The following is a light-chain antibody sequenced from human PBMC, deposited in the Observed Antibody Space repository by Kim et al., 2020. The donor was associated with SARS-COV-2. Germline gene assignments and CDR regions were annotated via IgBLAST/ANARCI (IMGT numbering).Light chain of an antibody. CDR2: RAF. J-gene: IGKJ1*01. CDR3: QQYGASSGT. V-gene: IGKV3-20*01. CDR1: QCVTYND. Sequence: SPGERAAPACKASQCVTYNDVFCYQQKPGQAPRLLIYRAFSMASGIPDRFSGSGSGTDFTLTISRLEPEDFAVYYCQQYGASSGTFGQGTKVDI.